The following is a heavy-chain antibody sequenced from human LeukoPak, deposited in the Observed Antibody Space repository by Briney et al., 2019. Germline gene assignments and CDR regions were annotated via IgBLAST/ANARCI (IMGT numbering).Heavy chain of an antibody. CDR2: IKDDGSEK. CDR3: ARDIPGAASAFDV. CDR1: GFTFSGYW. Sequence: TGGSLRLSCAASGFTFSGYWMCWVRQAPGKGLEWVANIKDDGSEKNYVDSVKGRFTISRDNDKNSLSLQVNSLRDDDTAVYYCARDIPGAASAFDVWGQGTMVTVSS. J-gene: IGHJ3*01. D-gene: IGHD2-2*01. V-gene: IGHV3-7*01.